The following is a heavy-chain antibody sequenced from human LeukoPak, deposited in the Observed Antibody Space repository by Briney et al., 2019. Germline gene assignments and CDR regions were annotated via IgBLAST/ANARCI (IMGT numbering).Heavy chain of an antibody. CDR1: GGSFSGYY. J-gene: IGHJ6*03. Sequence: ASETLSLTCAVYGGSFSGYYWSWIRQPPGKGLEWIGEINHSGSTNYNPSLKSRVTISVDTSKNQFSLKLSSVTAADTAVYYCARGTSTMIIVFHLYYYYYYMDVWGKGTTVTVSS. D-gene: IGHD3-22*01. CDR2: INHSGST. CDR3: ARGTSTMIIVFHLYYYYYYMDV. V-gene: IGHV4-34*01.